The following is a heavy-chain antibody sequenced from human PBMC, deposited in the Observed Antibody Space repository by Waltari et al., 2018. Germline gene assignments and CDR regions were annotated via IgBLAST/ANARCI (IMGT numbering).Heavy chain of an antibody. V-gene: IGHV4-59*01. CDR2: IYYSGST. J-gene: IGHJ4*02. CDR3: ARDRGSSSGGGYYFDY. CDR1: GGSISSYY. D-gene: IGHD6-6*01. Sequence: QVQLQESGPGLVKPSETLSLTCTVSGGSISSYYWSWIRQPPGKGLEWIGYIYYSGSTNHNPPLKGRVTISGDTSKNQFPRKRGFLTAGETAVYYCARDRGSSSGGGYYFDYWGQGTLVTVSS.